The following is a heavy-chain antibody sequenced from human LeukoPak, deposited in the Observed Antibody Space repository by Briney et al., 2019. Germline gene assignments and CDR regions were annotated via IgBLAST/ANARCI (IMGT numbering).Heavy chain of an antibody. J-gene: IGHJ5*01. V-gene: IGHV3-48*03. Sequence: LSGGSLRLSCAASGFTFSSHDMNWVRQGPGKGLEWLSYISSGSTTMDYADSVKGRFTISRDNAKNSLFLQMNSLRAEDTGIYYCARDRGNSAYGAWFDSWGQGTLVTVSS. CDR2: ISSGSTTM. D-gene: IGHD5-12*01. CDR1: GFTFSSHD. CDR3: ARDRGNSAYGAWFDS.